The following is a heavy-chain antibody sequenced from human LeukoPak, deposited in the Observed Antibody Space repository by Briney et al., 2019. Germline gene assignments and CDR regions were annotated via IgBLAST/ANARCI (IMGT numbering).Heavy chain of an antibody. CDR3: ARVPLWWLTPFDF. Sequence: SETLSLTCAVSGGSLSPHYWSWIRRPLGKGREWIGEIKNRGTTNYSPSLRGRATISVDTSKNQFSLRLTSVTAADTAIYYCARVPLWWLTPFDFWGQGTLATVSS. CDR2: IKNRGTT. V-gene: IGHV4-34*01. D-gene: IGHD5-12*01. CDR1: GGSLSPHY. J-gene: IGHJ4*02.